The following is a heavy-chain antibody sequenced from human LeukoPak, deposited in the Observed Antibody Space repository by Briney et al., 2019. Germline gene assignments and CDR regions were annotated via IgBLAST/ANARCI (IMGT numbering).Heavy chain of an antibody. V-gene: IGHV3-21*01. D-gene: IGHD6-19*01. CDR3: ARDSAARGRYSVAGPFDF. Sequence: PGGSLRLSCAASGFAFSTNSMNWVRQAPGKGLEWVSYVSSDSKYIYYADSVKGRFTISRDDAKNSVYLQMNRLRAEDTAVYYCARDSAARGRYSVAGPFDFWGQGSLVTVSS. J-gene: IGHJ4*02. CDR2: VSSDSKYI. CDR1: GFAFSTNS.